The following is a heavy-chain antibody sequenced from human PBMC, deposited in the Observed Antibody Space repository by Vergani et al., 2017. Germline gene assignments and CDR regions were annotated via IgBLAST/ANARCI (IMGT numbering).Heavy chain of an antibody. CDR2: ISASGNA. V-gene: IGHV4-61*02. CDR3: ARRSGGYYSGGKVHPLRTAFDV. CDR1: GGSISAGYYF. J-gene: IGHJ3*01. D-gene: IGHD2-15*01. Sequence: QVQLPASGPGRVKPSQTLSLTCPMSGGSISAGYYFWSWIRQPAGKGLEWLGHISASGNASHSPSLKTRVSLSVETSKNQFSLTVTSVPAADTAIYFCARRSGGYYSGGKVHPLRTAFDVWGHGTGVTVAP.